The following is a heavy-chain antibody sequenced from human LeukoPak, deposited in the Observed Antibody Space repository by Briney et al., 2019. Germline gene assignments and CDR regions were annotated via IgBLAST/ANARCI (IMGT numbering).Heavy chain of an antibody. CDR1: GGSFSGYY. Sequence: PSETLSLTCAVYGGSFSGYYWSWIRQPPGKGLEWIGSIYYSGSTYYNPSLKSRVTISVDTSKNQFSLKLSSVTAADTAVYYCARPGGSSSNPFDPWGQGTLVTVSS. CDR3: ARPGGSSSNPFDP. D-gene: IGHD6-13*01. V-gene: IGHV4-34*01. J-gene: IGHJ5*02. CDR2: IYYSGST.